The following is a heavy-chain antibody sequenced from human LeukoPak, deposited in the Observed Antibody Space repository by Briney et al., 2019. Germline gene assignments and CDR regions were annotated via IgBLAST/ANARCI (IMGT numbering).Heavy chain of an antibody. CDR3: ATGQWLDY. D-gene: IGHD6-19*01. CDR1: GFPFSSYG. CDR2: ISYDGSNK. J-gene: IGHJ4*02. V-gene: IGHV3-30*03. Sequence: GALRLSCAASGFPFSSYGMHWVRPAPGKGLEWVAVISYDGSNKYYADSVKGRFTISRDNSKNTLYLQMNSLRAEDTAVYYCATGQWLDYWGQGTLVTVSS.